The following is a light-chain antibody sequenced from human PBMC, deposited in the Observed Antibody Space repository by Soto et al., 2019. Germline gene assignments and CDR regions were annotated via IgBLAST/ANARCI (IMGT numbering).Light chain of an antibody. Sequence: SYVLTQPPSVSVAPGQTASLTCGGANIETKSVHWYQQRPGQAPVLVVYDDSDRPSGIPERFSGSNSGNTATLTISRVEGGDEAEYYCQVWDTPSHHWVFGGGTKLTVL. V-gene: IGLV3-21*02. CDR2: DDS. CDR1: NIETKS. CDR3: QVWDTPSHHWV. J-gene: IGLJ3*02.